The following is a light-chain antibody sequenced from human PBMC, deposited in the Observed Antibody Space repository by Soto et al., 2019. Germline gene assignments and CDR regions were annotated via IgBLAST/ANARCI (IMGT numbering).Light chain of an antibody. J-gene: IGKJ5*01. CDR2: DTS. V-gene: IGKV3-11*01. CDR3: QQYGTSPIT. CDR1: QNISNY. Sequence: IVLTQSPATLSLSPGKRATLSCRASQNISNYLIWYQQKPGQAPRLLIYDTSTRATGIPARFSGSGSGTEFTLTISSLQSEDFAVYYCQQYGTSPITFGQGTRLEIK.